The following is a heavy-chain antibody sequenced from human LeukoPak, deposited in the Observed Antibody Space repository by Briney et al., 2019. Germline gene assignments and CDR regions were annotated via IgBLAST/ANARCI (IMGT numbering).Heavy chain of an antibody. CDR3: AKRDSAGHHYFDY. V-gene: IGHV3-23*01. D-gene: IGHD5-24*01. J-gene: IGHJ4*02. CDR2: ISDSGSRK. CDR1: GFIFSSYG. Sequence: GGSLRLSCAASGFIFSSYGMSWVRQAPGKGLEWVSVISDSGSRKYYADSVKGRFTISRDNSKNTLYLQMNSLRVEDTAVYYCAKRDSAGHHYFDYWGQGALVTVSS.